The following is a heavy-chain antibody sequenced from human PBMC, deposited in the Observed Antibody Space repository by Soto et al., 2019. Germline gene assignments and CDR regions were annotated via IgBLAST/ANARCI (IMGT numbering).Heavy chain of an antibody. CDR2: IRSKAYGGTT. J-gene: IGHJ4*02. CDR1: GFTFGDYG. Sequence: PGGSLRLSCTASGFTFGDYGMSWFRQAPGKGLEWVGFIRSKAYGGTTEYAASVKGRFTISRDDSKSIAYLQMNSLKTEDTAVYYCTRDKVRWGGVFDWHSSWNYFDYWGQGTLVTVS. V-gene: IGHV3-49*03. CDR3: TRDKVRWGGVFDWHSSWNYFDY. D-gene: IGHD3-9*01.